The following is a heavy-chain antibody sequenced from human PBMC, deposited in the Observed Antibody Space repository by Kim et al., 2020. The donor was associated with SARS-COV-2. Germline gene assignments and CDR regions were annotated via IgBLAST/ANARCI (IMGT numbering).Heavy chain of an antibody. CDR3: ARDLIVVVIAMPDY. D-gene: IGHD2-21*01. V-gene: IGHV3-30-3*01. Sequence: GGSLRLSCAASGFTFSSYAMHWVRQAPGKGLEWVAVISYDGSNKYYADSVKGRFTISRDNSKNTLYLQMNSLRAEDTAVYYCARDLIVVVIAMPDYWGQGTLVTVSS. J-gene: IGHJ4*02. CDR1: GFTFSSYA. CDR2: ISYDGSNK.